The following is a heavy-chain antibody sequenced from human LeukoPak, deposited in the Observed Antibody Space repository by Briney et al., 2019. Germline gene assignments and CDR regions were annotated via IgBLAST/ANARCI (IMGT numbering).Heavy chain of an antibody. CDR1: GFTFSSYA. D-gene: IGHD3-10*01. Sequence: GGSLRLSCAASGFTFSSYAMSWVRQAPGKGLEWVSAISGSGGSTYYADSVKGRFTISRDNSKNTLYLQMNSLRAEDTAVYYCAKDLSREVRGVIGAFDIWGQGTMVTVSS. CDR3: AKDLSREVRGVIGAFDI. V-gene: IGHV3-23*01. J-gene: IGHJ3*02. CDR2: ISGSGGST.